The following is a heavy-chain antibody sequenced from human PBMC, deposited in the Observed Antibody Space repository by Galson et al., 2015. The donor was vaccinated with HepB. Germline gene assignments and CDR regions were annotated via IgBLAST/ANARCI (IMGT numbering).Heavy chain of an antibody. V-gene: IGHV5-51*01. CDR3: ARRGWGSSFWYFDL. Sequence: QSGAEVKEPGESLKTSCTASGYIFTNYWIGWVRHMPGKGLEWMGRIYPGDSDTTYSPSFQGQVTISADKSIGTAYLQWNSLKASDTAIYYCARRGWGSSFWYFDLWGHGTLVTVSS. D-gene: IGHD7-27*01. CDR2: IYPGDSDT. CDR1: GYIFTNYW. J-gene: IGHJ2*01.